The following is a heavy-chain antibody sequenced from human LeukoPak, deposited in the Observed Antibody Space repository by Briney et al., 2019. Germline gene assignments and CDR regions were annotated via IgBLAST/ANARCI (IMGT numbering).Heavy chain of an antibody. CDR2: TSTYNGNT. Sequence: ASVTVSCTASGYTLTSYGISWVRQAPGQGLEWMGWTSTYNGNTNYAQKLQGRVTMTTDTSTSTAYMELRSLRSDDTAVYYCAREYCTNGVCYDPDYWGQGTLVTVSS. V-gene: IGHV1-18*01. CDR3: AREYCTNGVCYDPDY. CDR1: GYTLTSYG. D-gene: IGHD2-8*01. J-gene: IGHJ4*02.